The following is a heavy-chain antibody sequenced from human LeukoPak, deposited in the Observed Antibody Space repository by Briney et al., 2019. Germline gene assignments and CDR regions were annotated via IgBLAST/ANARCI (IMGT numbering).Heavy chain of an antibody. V-gene: IGHV3-64*01. J-gene: IGHJ3*02. CDR1: GFTFSSYA. Sequence: GGSLRLSCAASGFTFSSYAMHWVRQAPGKGLEYVSAISSNGGSTYYANSVKGRFTISRDNSKNTLYLQMGSLRAEDMAVYYCARLHGYSYDWAFDIWGQGTMVTVSS. CDR3: ARLHGYSYDWAFDI. D-gene: IGHD5-18*01. CDR2: ISSNGGST.